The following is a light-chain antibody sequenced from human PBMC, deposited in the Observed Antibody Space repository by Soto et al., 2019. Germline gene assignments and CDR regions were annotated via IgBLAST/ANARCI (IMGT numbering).Light chain of an antibody. V-gene: IGLV2-14*01. CDR2: DVS. J-gene: IGLJ1*01. CDR1: SSDVVGYNY. Sequence: LTQPASVSGSPGQSITISCTGTSSDVVGYNYVSWYQQHPGKAPKFMIYDVSNRPSGVSNRFSGSKSGNTASLTISGLQAEDEAYYYCSSYTTSNTRQIVFGTGTKVTVL. CDR3: SSYTTSNTRQIV.